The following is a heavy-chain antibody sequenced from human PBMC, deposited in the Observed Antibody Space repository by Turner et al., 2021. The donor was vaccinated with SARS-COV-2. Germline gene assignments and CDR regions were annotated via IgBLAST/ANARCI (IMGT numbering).Heavy chain of an antibody. CDR1: GYSFTGHY. Sequence: QVQLVQSGAEVKKPGASVTVSCKASGYSFTGHYMHWVRQAPGQGLEWMGWINPNSGDTKFPQRFQGRVTMTRDTSINTAYMELNRLRSDDTAVYYCARGDGGFDFDSWFDPWGQGTLVIVSS. CDR3: ARGDGGFDFDSWFDP. V-gene: IGHV1-2*02. J-gene: IGHJ5*02. CDR2: INPNSGDT. D-gene: IGHD5-12*01.